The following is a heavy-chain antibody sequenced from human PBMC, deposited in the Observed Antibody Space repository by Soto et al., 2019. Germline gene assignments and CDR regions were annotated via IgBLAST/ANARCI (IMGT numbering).Heavy chain of an antibody. V-gene: IGHV3-23*01. CDR3: AKGSKKGFGEGYYYYYYMDV. D-gene: IGHD3-10*01. Sequence: HPGGSVRLSGADAGCVFIGGRRSCVRQAPGKGLEWVSAISGSGGSTYYADSVKGRFTISRDNSKNTLYLQMNSLRAEDTAVYYCAKGSKKGFGEGYYYYYYMDVWGKGTTVTVSS. CDR1: GCVFIGGR. CDR2: ISGSGGST. J-gene: IGHJ6*03.